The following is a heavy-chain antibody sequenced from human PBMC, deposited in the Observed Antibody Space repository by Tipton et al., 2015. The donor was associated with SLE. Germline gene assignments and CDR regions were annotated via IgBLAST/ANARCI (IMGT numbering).Heavy chain of an antibody. J-gene: IGHJ4*02. D-gene: IGHD2-21*01. CDR2: INHSGRT. CDR1: GGSFSGYY. CDR3: ARGGDPDYFDY. V-gene: IGHV4-34*01. Sequence: TLSLTCAVYGGSFSGYYWNWIRQPPGKGLEWIGEINHSGRTNYNSSLKSRVTISIDTSKNQFSLKLSSVIAADTAVYYCARGGDPDYFDYWGQGTLVTVSS.